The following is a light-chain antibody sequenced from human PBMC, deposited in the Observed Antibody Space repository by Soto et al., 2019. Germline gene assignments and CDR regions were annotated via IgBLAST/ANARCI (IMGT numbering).Light chain of an antibody. Sequence: EIVVTQSPCAVSCSPLERSTLSCRASQSVNSYLAWYRQKPGQAPRLLISDASDRATGIPDRFSGSGSGTDFTLTISRLVPEDFAVYYCQQYGDSPVTFGQGTKVDIK. CDR1: QSVNSY. J-gene: IGKJ1*01. CDR2: DAS. V-gene: IGKV3-20*01. CDR3: QQYGDSPVT.